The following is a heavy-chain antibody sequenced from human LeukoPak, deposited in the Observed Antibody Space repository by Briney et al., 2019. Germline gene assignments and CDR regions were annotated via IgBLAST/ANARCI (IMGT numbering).Heavy chain of an antibody. J-gene: IGHJ4*02. CDR3: ARSYGDLGY. D-gene: IGHD4-17*01. CDR1: GFTFSSYA. V-gene: IGHV3-30*04. CDR2: ISYDGSNK. Sequence: GGSLRLSCAASGFTFSSYAMHWVRQAPGKGLEWVAVISYDGSNKYYADSVKGRFTISRDNSKNTLYLQMNSLRADDTAVYYCARSYGDLGYWGQGTLVTVSS.